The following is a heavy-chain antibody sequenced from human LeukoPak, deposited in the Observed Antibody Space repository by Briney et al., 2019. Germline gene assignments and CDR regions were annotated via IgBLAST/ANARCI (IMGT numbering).Heavy chain of an antibody. CDR2: IYYSGST. J-gene: IGHJ5*02. Sequence: SETLSLTCTVSGGSISSYYWSWIRQPPGKGLEWIGYIYYSGSTNYNPSLKSRVTISVDTSKNQFSLKLSSVTAADTAVYYCARRGYCSGGSCYPTFWFDPWGQGTLVTVSS. V-gene: IGHV4-59*01. CDR3: ARRGYCSGGSCYPTFWFDP. D-gene: IGHD2-15*01. CDR1: GGSISSYY.